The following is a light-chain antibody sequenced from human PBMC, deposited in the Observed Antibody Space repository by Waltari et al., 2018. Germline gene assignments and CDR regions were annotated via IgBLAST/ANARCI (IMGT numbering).Light chain of an antibody. J-gene: IGKJ1*01. CDR1: ENINDY. V-gene: IGKV1-39*01. CDR3: QQSYKTPPKT. CDR2: GAS. Sequence: DIQMTQSPSSLSASVGDRVTITCRASENINDYLKWYQQRPGKAPKLLIYGASNLQSGVPSRFSGSGSGTDFTLTISSLQPEDFATYYCQQSYKTPPKTFGQGTRVEIK.